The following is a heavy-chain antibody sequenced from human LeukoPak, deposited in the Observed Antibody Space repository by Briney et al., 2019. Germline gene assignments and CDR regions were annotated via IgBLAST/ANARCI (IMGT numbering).Heavy chain of an antibody. V-gene: IGHV3-23*01. Sequence: GGSLRLSCAASGFTFSSYAMSWVRQAPGKGLEWVSAISGSGGSTYYADSVKGRFTISRDNSKNTLYLQMNSLRAEDTAVYYCARDGKGLVTNTFDYWGQGTLVTVSS. D-gene: IGHD2-21*02. CDR3: ARDGKGLVTNTFDY. J-gene: IGHJ4*02. CDR1: GFTFSSYA. CDR2: ISGSGGST.